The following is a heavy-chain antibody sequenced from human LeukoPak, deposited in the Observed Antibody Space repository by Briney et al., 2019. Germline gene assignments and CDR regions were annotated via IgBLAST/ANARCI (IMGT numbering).Heavy chain of an antibody. Sequence: PGGSLRLSCAASGFTFSTYAMHWVRQPPGKGLEWVAVISFDGSNKYYAESVKGRFTISRDNSKNTLYLQMNSLRAEDTALYYCARDWEDGSYNVRFDYWGQGTLVTVSS. J-gene: IGHJ4*02. CDR2: ISFDGSNK. V-gene: IGHV3-30-3*01. D-gene: IGHD1-26*01. CDR1: GFTFSTYA. CDR3: ARDWEDGSYNVRFDY.